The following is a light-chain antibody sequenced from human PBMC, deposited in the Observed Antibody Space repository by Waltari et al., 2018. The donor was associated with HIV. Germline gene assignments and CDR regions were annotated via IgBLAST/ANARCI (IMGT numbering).Light chain of an antibody. V-gene: IGKV1-33*01. J-gene: IGKJ4*01. CDR1: QDISNF. CDR3: QQFDTLPLT. CDR2: DVS. Sequence: DIQMTQSPSSLSASLGDRVTITCQASQDISNFLSWYQQKSGKAPNLLIYDVSNLETGVPSRFSGSGSGTQFNFTISSLQPEDFATYYCQQFDTLPLTFGGGTRVEIK.